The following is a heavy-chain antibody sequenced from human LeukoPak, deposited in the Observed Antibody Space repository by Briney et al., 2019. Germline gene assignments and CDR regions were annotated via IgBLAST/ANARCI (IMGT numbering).Heavy chain of an antibody. V-gene: IGHV1-46*01. CDR3: ARSGPRYCSGGSCYGTYYYMDV. CDR1: GYTLTSYY. D-gene: IGHD2-15*01. Sequence: ASVKVSCKASGYTLTSYYMHWVRQAPGQGLEWMGIINPSGGSTTYAQKFQGRVTLHRDMYTRTVYMELSSLRSEDTAVYYCARSGPRYCSGGSCYGTYYYMDVWGKGTTVTVSS. CDR2: INPSGGST. J-gene: IGHJ6*03.